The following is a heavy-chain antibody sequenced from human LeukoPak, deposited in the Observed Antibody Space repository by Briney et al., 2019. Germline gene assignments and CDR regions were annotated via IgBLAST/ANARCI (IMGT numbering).Heavy chain of an antibody. J-gene: IGHJ4*02. CDR1: GFTFSSYA. D-gene: IGHD6-19*01. V-gene: IGHV3-64D*06. CDR3: VKDEWRIAVAQFDY. Sequence: GGSLRLSCSASGFTFSSYAMHWVRQAPGKGLEYVSAISRNGGSTYYADTVKGRFTISRDNSKNTLYLQMSSLRAEDTAVYYCVKDEWRIAVAQFDYWGQGTLVTVSS. CDR2: ISRNGGST.